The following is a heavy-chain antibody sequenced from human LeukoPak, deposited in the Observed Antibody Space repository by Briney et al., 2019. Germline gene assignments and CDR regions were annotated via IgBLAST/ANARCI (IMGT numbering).Heavy chain of an antibody. CDR3: AATTDSSGYPYYFDY. CDR2: IYYSGST. J-gene: IGHJ4*02. CDR1: GGSISSYY. Sequence: SETLSLTCTVSGGSISSYYWSWIRQPPGKGLEWIGYIYYSGSTNYNPSLKSRVTIPVDTSKNQFSLKLSSVTAADTAVYYCAATTDSSGYPYYFDYWGQGTLVTVSS. D-gene: IGHD3-22*01. V-gene: IGHV4-59*08.